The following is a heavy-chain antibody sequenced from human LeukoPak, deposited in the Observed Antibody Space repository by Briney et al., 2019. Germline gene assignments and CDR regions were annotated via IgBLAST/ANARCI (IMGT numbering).Heavy chain of an antibody. J-gene: IGHJ4*02. CDR2: INSDGSST. CDR1: GFIFGSYW. D-gene: IGHD2-2*01. CDR3: ARRVVVPAAPYYFDY. Sequence: GGSLRLSCAASGFIFGSYWMHWVRQAPGKGLVWVSRINSDGSSTSYADSVKGRFTISRDNAKDTLYLQMNSLRAEDTAVYYCARRVVVPAAPYYFDYWGQGTLVTVSS. V-gene: IGHV3-74*01.